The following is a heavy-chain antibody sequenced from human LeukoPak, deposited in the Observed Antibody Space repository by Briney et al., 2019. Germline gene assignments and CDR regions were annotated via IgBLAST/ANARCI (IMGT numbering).Heavy chain of an antibody. J-gene: IGHJ4*02. CDR3: ARTPLGAHSDF. V-gene: IGHV4-59*01. CDR1: GGSISDFY. D-gene: IGHD3-16*01. CDR2: IYYTGTT. Sequence: PSETLSLTCTVSGGSISDFYWSWIRQTPGKGLEWIGYIYYTGTTYYNPSLKSRVTISAETSQNRFSLRLSSVTAADAAVYFCARTPLGAHSDFWGQGTLVTVSP.